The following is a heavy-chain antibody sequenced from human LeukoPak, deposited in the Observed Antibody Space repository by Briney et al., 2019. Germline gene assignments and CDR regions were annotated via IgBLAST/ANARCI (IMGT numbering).Heavy chain of an antibody. D-gene: IGHD3-22*01. Sequence: PSETLSLTCTVSGGSISSYYWSWIRQPPGKGLEWIGYIYYSGSTNYNPSLKSRVTISVDTSKNQFSLKLSSVTAADTAVYYCARATYYYDSSGRRAFDIWGQGTMVTVSS. CDR1: GGSISSYY. V-gene: IGHV4-59*01. J-gene: IGHJ3*02. CDR3: ARATYYYDSSGRRAFDI. CDR2: IYYSGST.